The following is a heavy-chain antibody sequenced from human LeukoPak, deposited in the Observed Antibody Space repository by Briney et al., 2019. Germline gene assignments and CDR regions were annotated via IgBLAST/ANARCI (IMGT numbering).Heavy chain of an antibody. V-gene: IGHV4-30-4*01. D-gene: IGHD1-26*01. CDR1: GGSISSGDYY. CDR3: ARYSGSYYLGY. CDR2: IYYGGST. Sequence: SETLSLTCTVSGGSISSGDYYWSWIRQPPGKGLEWIGYIYYGGSTYYNPSLKSRVTILVDTSKNQFSLKLSSVTAADTAVYYCARYSGSYYLGYWGQGTLVTVSS. J-gene: IGHJ4*02.